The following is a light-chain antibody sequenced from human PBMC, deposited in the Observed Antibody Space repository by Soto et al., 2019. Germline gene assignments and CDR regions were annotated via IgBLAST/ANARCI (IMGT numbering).Light chain of an antibody. CDR2: GAS. CDR3: QQSYSTTWT. J-gene: IGKJ1*01. V-gene: IGKV1-39*01. Sequence: DTQMTQSPSAMSASVGDGVTITCRASQGISNYLVWLQQKPGKVPKGIIYGASSLQSGVPSRFSGSESETDFTLTISSLQPEDVAKYSCQQSYSTTWTFGQGTKVDIK. CDR1: QGISNY.